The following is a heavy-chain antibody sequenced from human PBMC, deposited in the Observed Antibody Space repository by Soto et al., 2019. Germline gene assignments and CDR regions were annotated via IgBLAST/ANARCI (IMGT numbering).Heavy chain of an antibody. V-gene: IGHV3-33*01. CDR1: GFTFSSYG. Sequence: QVQLVESGGGVVQPGRSLRLSCAASGFTFSSYGMHWVRQAPGKGLEWVAVIWYDGSNKYYADSVKGRFTISRDNSKNKMYLQMNRLRAEDTAVYYCARDQGGSCYDYWGQGTLVTVSS. J-gene: IGHJ4*02. CDR3: ARDQGGSCYDY. D-gene: IGHD2-15*01. CDR2: IWYDGSNK.